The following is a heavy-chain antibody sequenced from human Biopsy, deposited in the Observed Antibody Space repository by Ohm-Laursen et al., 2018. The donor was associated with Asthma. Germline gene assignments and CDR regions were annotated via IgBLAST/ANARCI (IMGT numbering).Heavy chain of an antibody. V-gene: IGHV4-31*03. CDR2: IYYSGST. CDR3: AGAQDYYDSRSYYRSFDY. CDR1: YGSITSGGYY. J-gene: IGHJ4*02. D-gene: IGHD3-22*01. Sequence: TPSLTCTVSYGSITSGGYYWTWIRQHPGKGLEWVGFIYYSGSTYYNPSLKSRVSISIDTSKNQFSLKLSSVTAADTAVYYCAGAQDYYDSRSYYRSFDYWGQGTLVTVSS.